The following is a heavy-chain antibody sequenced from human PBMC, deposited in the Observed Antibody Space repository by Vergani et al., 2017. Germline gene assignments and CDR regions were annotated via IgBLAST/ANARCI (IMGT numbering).Heavy chain of an antibody. CDR1: GFTFSSYA. D-gene: IGHD6-6*01. Sequence: EVHLEESGGGLVQPGGSLRLSCAASGFTFSSYAMSWVRQAPGKGLEWVSAISGSGGSTYYADSVKGRFTISRDNSNNTLCLQMNSLRAEDTAVYYCAKESSSSDWFDPWGQGTLVTVSS. J-gene: IGHJ5*02. CDR2: ISGSGGST. CDR3: AKESSSSDWFDP. V-gene: IGHV3-23*04.